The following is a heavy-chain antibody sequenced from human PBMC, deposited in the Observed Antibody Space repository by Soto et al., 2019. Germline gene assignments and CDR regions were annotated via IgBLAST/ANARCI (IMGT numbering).Heavy chain of an antibody. Sequence: SETLSLTCTVSGGSISSSSYYWGWIRQPPGKGLEWIGSIYYSGSTYYNPSLKSRVTISVDTSKNQFSLKLSSVTAADTAVYYCARHWVAGDSSPGDYYGMDVWGQGTTVTVS. CDR2: IYYSGST. V-gene: IGHV4-39*01. CDR3: ARHWVAGDSSPGDYYGMDV. J-gene: IGHJ6*02. CDR1: GGSISSSSYY. D-gene: IGHD6-19*01.